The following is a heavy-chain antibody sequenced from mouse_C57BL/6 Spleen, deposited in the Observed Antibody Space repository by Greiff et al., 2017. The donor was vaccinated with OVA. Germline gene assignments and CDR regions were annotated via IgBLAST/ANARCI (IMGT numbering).Heavy chain of an antibody. CDR3: ARSFTTGGKYYYAMDY. D-gene: IGHD1-1*01. V-gene: IGHV7-1*01. CDR1: GFTFSDFY. Sequence: EVKLVESGGGLVQSGRSLRLSCATSGFTFSDFYMEWVRQAPGKGLEWIAASRNKANDYTTEYSASVKGRFIVSRDTSQSILYLQMNALRAEDTAIYYCARSFTTGGKYYYAMDYWGQGTSVTVSS. J-gene: IGHJ4*01. CDR2: SRNKANDYTT.